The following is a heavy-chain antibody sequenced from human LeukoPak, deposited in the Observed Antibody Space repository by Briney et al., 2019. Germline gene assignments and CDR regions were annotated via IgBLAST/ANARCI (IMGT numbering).Heavy chain of an antibody. Sequence: SETLSLTCTVSGAPLNNYYWSWIRQPAGKGLEWIGRMYSSETIYNPSLKSRVTMTLDTSKNQFSLKLTSVTAADTAVYYCARQPASHPFDSWGQGTLVTVSS. CDR3: ARQPASHPFDS. D-gene: IGHD1-14*01. CDR2: MYSSET. J-gene: IGHJ4*02. V-gene: IGHV4-4*07. CDR1: GAPLNNYY.